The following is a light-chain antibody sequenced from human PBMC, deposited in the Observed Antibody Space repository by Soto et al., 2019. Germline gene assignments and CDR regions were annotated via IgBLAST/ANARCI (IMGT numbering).Light chain of an antibody. V-gene: IGKV4-1*01. CDR2: WAS. CDR3: QQYYSIPRT. CDR1: QSILYSSNNKSY. Sequence: DIVMTQSPDSLAVSLGEXATINCKSSQSILYSSNNKSYLAWYQQRPGQSPKLLIYWASTRESGVPDRFSGSGSGADFTLTISSLQAEDVAVYYCQQYYSIPRTFGQGTKVESK. J-gene: IGKJ1*01.